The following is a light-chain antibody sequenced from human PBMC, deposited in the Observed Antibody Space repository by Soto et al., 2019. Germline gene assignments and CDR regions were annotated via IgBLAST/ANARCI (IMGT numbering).Light chain of an antibody. CDR3: QQSYSTPPT. Sequence: DIQMTQSPSSLSASVGDRVTITCRASQSISSYLNWYQQKPGKAPKLLIYAASSMQSGVPSRFSGSGSGTDFTLTISSLQPEDSATYYCQQSYSTPPTFGQVTKVEIK. CDR2: AAS. CDR1: QSISSY. V-gene: IGKV1-39*01. J-gene: IGKJ1*01.